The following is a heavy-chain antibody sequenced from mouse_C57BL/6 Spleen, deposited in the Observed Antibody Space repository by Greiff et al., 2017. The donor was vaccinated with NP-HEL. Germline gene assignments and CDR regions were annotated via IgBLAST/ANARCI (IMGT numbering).Heavy chain of an antibody. V-gene: IGHV1-64*01. Sequence: QVQLQQPGAELVKPGASVKLSCKASGYTFTSYWMHWVKQRPGQGLEWIGMIHPNSGSTNYNEKFKSKATLTVDKSSSTAYMQLSSLTSEDSAVYYCALVYYGYDEEAMDYWGQGTSVTVSS. D-gene: IGHD2-2*01. CDR3: ALVYYGYDEEAMDY. CDR1: GYTFTSYW. CDR2: IHPNSGST. J-gene: IGHJ4*01.